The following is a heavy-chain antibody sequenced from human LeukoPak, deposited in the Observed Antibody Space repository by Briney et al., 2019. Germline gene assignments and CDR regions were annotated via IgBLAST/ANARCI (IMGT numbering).Heavy chain of an antibody. CDR1: GFIFSSYA. J-gene: IGHJ6*02. CDR3: AKPIQPYGMDV. D-gene: IGHD5-18*01. CDR2: ISGSGGGT. Sequence: GGSLRLSCAASGFIFSSYAMSWVRQAPGKGLEWVSSISGSGGGTYYADSVKGRFTISRDNSKNTLYLQMNSLRAEDTAVYYCAKPIQPYGMDVWGQGTTVTVSS. V-gene: IGHV3-23*01.